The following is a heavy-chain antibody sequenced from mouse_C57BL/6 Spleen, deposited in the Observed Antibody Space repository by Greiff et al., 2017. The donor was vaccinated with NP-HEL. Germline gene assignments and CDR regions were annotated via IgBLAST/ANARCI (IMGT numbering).Heavy chain of an antibody. CDR1: GYTFTTYP. J-gene: IGHJ1*03. Sequence: QVQLQQSGAELVKPGASVKLSCKASGYTFTTYPIEWMKQTHGKSLEWIGNFHPYNDDTKYNEKFKGKATLTVEKSSSTVYLELSRLTSDDSAVYYCARRDDGRGDFDVWGTGTTVTVSS. D-gene: IGHD1-1*01. CDR2: FHPYNDDT. V-gene: IGHV1-47*01. CDR3: ARRDDGRGDFDV.